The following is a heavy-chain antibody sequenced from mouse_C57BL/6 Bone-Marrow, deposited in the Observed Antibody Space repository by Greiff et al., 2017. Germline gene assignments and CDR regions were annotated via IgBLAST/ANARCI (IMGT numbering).Heavy chain of an antibody. CDR1: GYTFTDYY. J-gene: IGHJ1*03. Sequence: EVQLQQSGPELVKPGASVKISCKASGYTFTDYYMNWVKQSHGKSLEWIGDINPNNGGTSYNQKFKGKATLTVDKSSSTAYMEFRSLTSEDSAVYYCARGIFYYGSTDDLEYWYFDVWGTGTTVTVSS. CDR3: ARGIFYYGSTDDLEYWYFDV. V-gene: IGHV1-26*01. D-gene: IGHD1-1*01. CDR2: INPNNGGT.